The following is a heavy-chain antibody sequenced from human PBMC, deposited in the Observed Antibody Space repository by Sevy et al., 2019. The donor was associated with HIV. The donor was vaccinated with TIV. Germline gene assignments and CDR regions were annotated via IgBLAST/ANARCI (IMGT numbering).Heavy chain of an antibody. CDR1: GFTFTDYF. D-gene: IGHD2-21*01. J-gene: IGHJ4*02. Sequence: GGSLRLSCAASGFTFTDYFMGWVRQAPGKGLGWVADIDQDGSQKNYVDSVKGRFTICRDNAKNSVYLQLNRLRVDDTAVYYCTRELWPGDYWGQVTLVTVSS. V-gene: IGHV3-7*01. CDR3: TRELWPGDY. CDR2: IDQDGSQK.